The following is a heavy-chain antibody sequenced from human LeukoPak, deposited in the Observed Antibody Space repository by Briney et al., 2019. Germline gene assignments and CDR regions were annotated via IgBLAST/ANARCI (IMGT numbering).Heavy chain of an antibody. D-gene: IGHD6-25*01. J-gene: IGHJ6*02. V-gene: IGHV1-69*13. CDR3: ASRPPPSTARYSSGSKTPDYYGMDV. CDR2: IIPIFGTA. Sequence: SVKVSCKASGYTFTSYAISWVRQAPGQGLEWMGGIIPIFGTANYAQKFQGRVTITADESTSTAYMELSSLRSEDTAVYYCASRPPPSTARYSSGSKTPDYYGMDVWGQGTTVTVSS. CDR1: GYTFTSYA.